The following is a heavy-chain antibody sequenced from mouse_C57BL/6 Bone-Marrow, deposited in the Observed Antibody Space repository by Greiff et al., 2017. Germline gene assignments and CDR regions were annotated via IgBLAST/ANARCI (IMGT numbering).Heavy chain of an antibody. V-gene: IGHV10-1*01. J-gene: IGHJ4*01. CDR3: VRRNYAMAY. CDR2: IRSKSNNYAT. Sequence: GGGLVQPKGSLKLSCAASGFSFNTYAMNWVRQAPGKGLEWVARIRSKSNNYATYYADSVKDRFTISRDDSESMRYLQMNNLKTEDTAMYYCVRRNYAMAYWGQGTSVTVSS. CDR1: GFSFNTYA.